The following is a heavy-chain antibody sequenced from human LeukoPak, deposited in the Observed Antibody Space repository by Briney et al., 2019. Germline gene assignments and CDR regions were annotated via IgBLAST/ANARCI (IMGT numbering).Heavy chain of an antibody. CDR3: AKDSAFSSYSH. Sequence: GGSLRLSCATSGFTFSSYSMNWVRQAPGKGLEWVSYISSSSSTIYYAASVKGRFTISRDDSKNMVLLQMDSLRAEDTARYYCAKDSAFSSYSHWGQGALVTVSS. J-gene: IGHJ1*01. CDR2: ISSSSSTI. V-gene: IGHV3-48*01. CDR1: GFTFSSYS. D-gene: IGHD2-15*01.